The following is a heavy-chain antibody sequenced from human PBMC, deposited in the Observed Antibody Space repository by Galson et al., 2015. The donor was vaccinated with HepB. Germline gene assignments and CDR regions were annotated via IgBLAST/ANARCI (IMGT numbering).Heavy chain of an antibody. V-gene: IGHV4-59*01. D-gene: IGHD2-8*01. CDR1: GGSITSNY. J-gene: IGHJ4*02. CDR2: INYSGST. Sequence: ETLSLTCTVSGGSITSNYWSWMRQPPGKGLEWIGYINYSGSTNYNPSLKSRVTISVDTSKNQFSLMLSSVTTADTAVYYCAKEGGRGVSSDYWGQGTLVTVSS. CDR3: AKEGGRGVSSDY.